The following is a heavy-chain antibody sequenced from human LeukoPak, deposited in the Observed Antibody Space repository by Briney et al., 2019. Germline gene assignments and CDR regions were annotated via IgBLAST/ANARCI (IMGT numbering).Heavy chain of an antibody. CDR1: GFTFSSYG. J-gene: IGHJ4*02. Sequence: GGSLRLSCAASGFTFSSYGMHWVRQAPGKGLEWVAFIRYDGSNKYFADSVKGRFTISRDSSKNTLYLQMNSLRVDDTAVYYCAKDGTRGIRFGKIPHYFDYWGQGTLVTVSS. D-gene: IGHD3-10*01. CDR3: AKDGTRGIRFGKIPHYFDY. V-gene: IGHV3-30*02. CDR2: IRYDGSNK.